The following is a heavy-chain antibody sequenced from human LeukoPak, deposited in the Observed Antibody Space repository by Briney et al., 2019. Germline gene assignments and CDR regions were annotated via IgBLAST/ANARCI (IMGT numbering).Heavy chain of an antibody. CDR1: GGSISSGGYY. D-gene: IGHD2-15*01. CDR3: ARGAPKGPGGSFDY. Sequence: SQTLSLTCTVSGGSISSGGYYWSWIRQPPGKGLEWIGYIYHSGSTYYNPSLKSRVTISVDRSKNQFSLKLSSVTAADTAVYYCARGAPKGPGGSFDYWGQGTLVTVSS. CDR2: IYHSGST. V-gene: IGHV4-30-2*01. J-gene: IGHJ4*02.